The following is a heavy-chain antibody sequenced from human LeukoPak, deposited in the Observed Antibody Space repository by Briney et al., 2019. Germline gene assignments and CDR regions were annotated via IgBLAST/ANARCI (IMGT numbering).Heavy chain of an antibody. CDR2: IDPDGNT. J-gene: IGHJ4*02. Sequence: PGGSLRLSCAASGFTLSNSWMHWVRQAPGKGLVWVSRIDPDGNTDYADSVKGRFTISRDNAKNTLYLQTNSLRAEDTAVYRCARDVRGPHDFWGQGTLVTVSS. V-gene: IGHV3-74*01. CDR3: ARDVRGPHDF. D-gene: IGHD2/OR15-2a*01. CDR1: GFTLSNSW.